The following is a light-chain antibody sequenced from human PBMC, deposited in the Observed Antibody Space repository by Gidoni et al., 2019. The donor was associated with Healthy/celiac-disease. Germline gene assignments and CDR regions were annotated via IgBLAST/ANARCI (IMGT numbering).Light chain of an antibody. J-gene: IGLJ2*01. CDR1: KLGDKY. CDR2: QDS. Sequence: SYELTQPPSVSVSPGQTASITCSGDKLGDKYACWYQQKPGQPPVLVIYQDSKRPSGIPERFSGSNSGNTATLTISGTQAMDEADYYCQAWDSSTRIGGGTKLTVL. V-gene: IGLV3-1*01. CDR3: QAWDSSTR.